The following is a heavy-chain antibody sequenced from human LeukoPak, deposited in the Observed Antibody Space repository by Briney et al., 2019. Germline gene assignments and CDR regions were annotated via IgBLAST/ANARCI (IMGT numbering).Heavy chain of an antibody. J-gene: IGHJ3*02. D-gene: IGHD1-26*01. CDR1: GGSISSYY. CDR3: ARRHVVGGTFAFDI. V-gene: IGHV4-59*08. Sequence: SETLSLTCTVSGGSISSYYWGWIRQPPGKGLEWIGYIYYSGSTNYNPSLKSRVTISVDTSKNQFSLKLNSVTAADTAVYYCARRHVVGGTFAFDIWGQGTMVTVSS. CDR2: IYYSGST.